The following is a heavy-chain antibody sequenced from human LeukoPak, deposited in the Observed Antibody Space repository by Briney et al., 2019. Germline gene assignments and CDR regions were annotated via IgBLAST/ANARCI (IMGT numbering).Heavy chain of an antibody. J-gene: IGHJ4*02. CDR3: ARAGLEGFDY. D-gene: IGHD1-1*01. V-gene: IGHV4-31*03. Sequence: SQTLSLTCTVSAGSISSGGYYWSWIRQHPGKSLEWIGYIYYSGSTYYNPSLKSRVTISVDTSKNQFSLKLSSVTAADTAVYYCARAGLEGFDYWGQGTLVTVSS. CDR1: AGSISSGGYY. CDR2: IYYSGST.